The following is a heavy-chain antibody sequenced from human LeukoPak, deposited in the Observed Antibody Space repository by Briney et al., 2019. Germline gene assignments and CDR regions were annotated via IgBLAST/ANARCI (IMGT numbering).Heavy chain of an antibody. V-gene: IGHV4-39*01. CDR2: IYYSGST. D-gene: IGHD6-19*01. CDR3: ARHERGWNFDY. J-gene: IGHJ4*02. CDR1: GGSISSSSYY. Sequence: PSETLSLTCTVSGGSISSSSYYWGWIRQPPGKGLEWIGSIYYSGSTYYNPSLKSRVTISVDTSKNQFSLKLSSVTAADTAVYYCARHERGWNFDYWGQGTLVTVSS.